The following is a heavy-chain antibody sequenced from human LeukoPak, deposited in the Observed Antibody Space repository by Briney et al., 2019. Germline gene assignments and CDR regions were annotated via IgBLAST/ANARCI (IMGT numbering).Heavy chain of an antibody. CDR2: IYYSGST. V-gene: IGHV4-59*11. J-gene: IGHJ6*03. D-gene: IGHD3-3*01. CDR1: GGSISSHY. CDR3: ARVLQNYYHLDV. Sequence: SETLSLTCTVSGGSISSHYWSWIRQPPGKGLEWIGYIYYSGSTNYNPSLKSRVTISVDTSKNQFSLKLNSVTAADTAVYYCARVLQNYYHLDVWGEGTTVTVSS.